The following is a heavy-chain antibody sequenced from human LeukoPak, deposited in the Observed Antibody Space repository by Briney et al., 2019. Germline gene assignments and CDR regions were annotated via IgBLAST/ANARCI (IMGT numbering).Heavy chain of an antibody. Sequence: GASVKVSCKASGYTFTSYGISWVRQAPGQGLEWMGWISAYNGNTNYAQKLQGRVTMTTDTSTSTAYMELRSLRSDDTAVYYCARTRYYDILTGQPNEYYFDYWGQGTLVTVSS. D-gene: IGHD3-9*01. V-gene: IGHV1-18*01. J-gene: IGHJ4*02. CDR3: ARTRYYDILTGQPNEYYFDY. CDR1: GYTFTSYG. CDR2: ISAYNGNT.